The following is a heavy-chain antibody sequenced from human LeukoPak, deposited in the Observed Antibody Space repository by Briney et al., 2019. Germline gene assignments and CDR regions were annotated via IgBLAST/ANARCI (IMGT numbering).Heavy chain of an antibody. V-gene: IGHV3-74*01. CDR3: ASRRYSYGWDYFDY. CDR1: GFTFSSYW. J-gene: IGHJ4*02. D-gene: IGHD5-18*01. CDR2: INSDGSST. Sequence: GGSLRLSCAASGFTFSSYWMHWVRQAPGKGLVRVSRINSDGSSTSYADSVKGRFTISRDNAKNTLYLQMNSLRAEDTAVYYCASRRYSYGWDYFDYWGQGTLVTVSS.